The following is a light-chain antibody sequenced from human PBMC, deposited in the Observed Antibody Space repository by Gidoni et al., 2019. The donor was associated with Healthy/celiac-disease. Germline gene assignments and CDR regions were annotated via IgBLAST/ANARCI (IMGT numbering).Light chain of an antibody. CDR3: QQSYSTPLT. CDR1: QSISSY. J-gene: IGKJ4*01. V-gene: IGKV1-39*01. Sequence: DIQMTQSPSSLSASVGARVTITCRASQSISSYLNWYQQKPGKAPKLLIYAASSLQSGVPSMFRGSGSGTDYTLTISSLQPEDFATYYCQQSYSTPLTFGGGTKVEIK. CDR2: AAS.